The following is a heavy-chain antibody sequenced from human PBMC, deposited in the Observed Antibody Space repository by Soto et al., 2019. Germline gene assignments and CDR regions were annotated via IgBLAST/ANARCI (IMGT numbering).Heavy chain of an antibody. D-gene: IGHD6-13*01. Sequence: KPSETLSLTCTVSGGSISSGGYYWSWIRQHPGKGLEWIGYIYYSGSTYYNPSLKSRVTISVDTSKNQFSLKLSSVTAADTAVYYCARDSGYSSSWGFDPWGQGTLVTVSS. CDR1: GGSISSGGYY. V-gene: IGHV4-31*03. CDR2: IYYSGST. CDR3: ARDSGYSSSWGFDP. J-gene: IGHJ5*02.